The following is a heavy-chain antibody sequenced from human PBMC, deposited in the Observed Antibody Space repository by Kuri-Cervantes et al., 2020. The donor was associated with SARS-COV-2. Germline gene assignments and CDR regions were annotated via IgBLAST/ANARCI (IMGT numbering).Heavy chain of an antibody. D-gene: IGHD3-16*01. CDR3: ARDGGNWFDP. Sequence: GGSLRLTCAASGFTFSSYAMHWVRQAPGKGLEWVAVISYDGSNKYYADSVKGRFTISRDNSKNTLYLQMNSLRAEDTAVYYCARDGGNWFDPWGQGTLVTVSS. V-gene: IGHV3-30*04. J-gene: IGHJ5*02. CDR1: GFTFSSYA. CDR2: ISYDGSNK.